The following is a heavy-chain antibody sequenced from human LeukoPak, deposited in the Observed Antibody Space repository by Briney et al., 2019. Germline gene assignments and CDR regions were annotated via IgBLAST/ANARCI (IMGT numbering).Heavy chain of an antibody. CDR3: ARQEYCSGASCYTWFDP. CDR2: IYPADSDI. J-gene: IGHJ5*02. Sequence: GESLQISCQGSGYSINNYWIAWVRQMPGKGLEWMGIIYPADSDIRYSPSFQGQVTISADKSISTAYLQWNSLKASDTAMYYCARQEYCSGASCYTWFDPWGQETLVTVSS. CDR1: GYSINNYW. D-gene: IGHD2-15*01. V-gene: IGHV5-51*01.